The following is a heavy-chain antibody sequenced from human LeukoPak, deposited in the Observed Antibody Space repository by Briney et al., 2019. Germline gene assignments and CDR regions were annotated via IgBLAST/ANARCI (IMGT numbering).Heavy chain of an antibody. Sequence: PGGSLRLSCAASGFTFNNYAMSWVRQAPGKGLEWVSTISGSGDSTYYADSVKGRFTISRDNSKNTLYLQMNSLRAEDTAVYYCAKSTVRGVIIFPFDYWGQGTLVTVSS. CDR1: GFTFNNYA. CDR2: ISGSGDST. CDR3: AKSTVRGVIIFPFDY. J-gene: IGHJ4*02. V-gene: IGHV3-23*01. D-gene: IGHD3-10*01.